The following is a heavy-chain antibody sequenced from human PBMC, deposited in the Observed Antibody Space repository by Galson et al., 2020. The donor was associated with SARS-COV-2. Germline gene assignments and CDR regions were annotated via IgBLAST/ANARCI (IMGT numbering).Heavy chain of an antibody. V-gene: IGHV3-15*01. J-gene: IGHJ4*02. Sequence: GGSLRLSCAASGFTFSNAWMSWVRQAPGKGLEWVGRIKSKTDGGTTDYAAPVKGRFTISRDDSKNTLYLQMNSLKTEDTAVYYCSLSRGAYCTNGVCYRDTKLDYWGQGTLVTVSS. CDR1: GFTFSNAW. CDR2: IKSKTDGGTT. D-gene: IGHD2-8*01. CDR3: SLSRGAYCTNGVCYRDTKLDY.